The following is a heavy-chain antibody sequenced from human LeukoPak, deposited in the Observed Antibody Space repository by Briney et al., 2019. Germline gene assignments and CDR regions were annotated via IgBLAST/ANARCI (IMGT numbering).Heavy chain of an antibody. D-gene: IGHD3-10*01. CDR2: ISGSGGST. J-gene: IGHJ4*02. Sequence: LSGGSLRLSCAASGFTFSSYAMSWVRQAPGKGLEWVSAISGSGGSTYYADSVKGRFPISRDNSRNTLYLQMNSLRPEDTAVYYCAKAIWVAATSSWFCLDYWGQGTLVTVSS. CDR1: GFTFSSYA. V-gene: IGHV3-23*01. CDR3: AKAIWVAATSSWFCLDY.